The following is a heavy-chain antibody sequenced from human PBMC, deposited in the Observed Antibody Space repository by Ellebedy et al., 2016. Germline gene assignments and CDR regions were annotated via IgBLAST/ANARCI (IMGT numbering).Heavy chain of an antibody. CDR2: ISTHKGNT. V-gene: IGHV1-18*01. J-gene: IGHJ4*02. CDR3: ARPLDSGYDSAYFDY. Sequence: ASVKVSXKASGYTFPNYVITWVRQPPGQGLEWMGWISTHKGNTNLAQSFQGRVTMNTDTSTNTVYMELRRLRYDDTAVYYCARPLDSGYDSAYFDYWGQGTLVTVSS. D-gene: IGHD5-12*01. CDR1: GYTFPNYV.